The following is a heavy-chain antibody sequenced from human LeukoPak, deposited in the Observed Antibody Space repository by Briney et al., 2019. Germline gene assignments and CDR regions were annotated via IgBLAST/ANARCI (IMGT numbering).Heavy chain of an antibody. Sequence: ASVKVSCKASGYTFTGYYMHWVRQAPGQGLEWMGWIDPNSGGTNYAQKFQGRVTMTRDTSISTAYMKLSRLRSDDTAVYYCARRTAAEPYYYYYYMDVWGKGTTVTVSS. CDR3: ARRTAAEPYYYYYYMDV. CDR1: GYTFTGYY. CDR2: IDPNSGGT. J-gene: IGHJ6*03. D-gene: IGHD6-13*01. V-gene: IGHV1-2*02.